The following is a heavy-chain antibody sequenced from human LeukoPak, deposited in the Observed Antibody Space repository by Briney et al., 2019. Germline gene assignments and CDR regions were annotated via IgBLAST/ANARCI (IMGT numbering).Heavy chain of an antibody. Sequence: PGRSLRLSCAASGFTFDDYAMHWVRQAPGKGLEWVSGISWNSGSIGYADSVKGRFTISRDNAKNSLYLQMNSLRAEDTALNYCAKDSGYRSHYYYGMDVWGQGTTVTVSS. CDR2: ISWNSGSI. J-gene: IGHJ6*02. D-gene: IGHD3-16*02. CDR1: GFTFDDYA. V-gene: IGHV3-9*01. CDR3: AKDSGYRSHYYYGMDV.